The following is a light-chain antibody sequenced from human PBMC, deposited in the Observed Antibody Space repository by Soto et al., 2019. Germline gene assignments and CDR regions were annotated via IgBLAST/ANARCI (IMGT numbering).Light chain of an antibody. J-gene: IGKJ4*01. Sequence: EIVMTQSPATLSVSPGERATPCCRASQSVSSNLAWYQQKPGQTPRLLIYGASTRATGVPARFSGSASGTEFTLTITSLQSEDFAVYYCQHYANWPLTFGGGTKVDIK. CDR3: QHYANWPLT. CDR1: QSVSSN. CDR2: GAS. V-gene: IGKV3-15*01.